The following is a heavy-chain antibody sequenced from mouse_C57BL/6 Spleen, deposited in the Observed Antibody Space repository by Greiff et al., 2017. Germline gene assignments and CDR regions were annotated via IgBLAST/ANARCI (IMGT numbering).Heavy chain of an antibody. CDR1: GYTFTDYE. V-gene: IGHV1-15*01. CDR2: IDPETGGT. J-gene: IGHJ3*01. D-gene: IGHD2-4*01. Sequence: QVQLQQSGAELVRPGASVTLSCKASGYTFTDYEMHWVKQTPVHGLEWIGAIDPETGGTAYNQKFKGKAILTADKSSSTAYMELRSLTSEDSAVSYCTRTLIRSFMITAEDVWFGYWGQGTPVTVSA. CDR3: TRTLIRSFMITAEDVWFGY.